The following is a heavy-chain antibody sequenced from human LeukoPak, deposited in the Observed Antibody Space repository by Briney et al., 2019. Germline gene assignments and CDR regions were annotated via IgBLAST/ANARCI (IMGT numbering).Heavy chain of an antibody. CDR1: GFTFRSYE. CDR2: ISSSGTTV. J-gene: IGHJ4*02. D-gene: IGHD2-2*01. Sequence: GGSLRLSCAASGFTFRSYEMNWVRQAPGRGLEWVSYISSSGTTVSYADSVKGRFTISRDNAKNSLYLQMNSLRAEDTAVYYCASQITVPYFDYWGQGTLVTVSS. V-gene: IGHV3-48*03. CDR3: ASQITVPYFDY.